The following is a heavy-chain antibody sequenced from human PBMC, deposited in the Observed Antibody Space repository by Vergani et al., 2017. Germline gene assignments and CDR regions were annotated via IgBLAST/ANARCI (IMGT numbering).Heavy chain of an antibody. V-gene: IGHV1-18*04. D-gene: IGHD2-2*02. Sequence: QVQLVQSGAEVKKPGASVKVSCKASGYTFTSYGISWVRQAPGQGLEWMGWISAYNGNTNYAQKLQGRVTMTTDTSTSTAYMELRSMRSDNTAVYFCARDQLPNKYIVVVPTARPDYWGQGTLVTVSS. CDR2: ISAYNGNT. J-gene: IGHJ4*02. CDR3: ARDQLPNKYIVVVPTARPDY. CDR1: GYTFTSYG.